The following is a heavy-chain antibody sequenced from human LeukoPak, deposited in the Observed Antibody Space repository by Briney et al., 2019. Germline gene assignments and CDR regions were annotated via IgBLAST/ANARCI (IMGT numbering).Heavy chain of an antibody. D-gene: IGHD2-15*01. V-gene: IGHV1-18*01. CDR1: GYTFNSNG. CDR2: ISAYNGHT. J-gene: IGHJ6*03. Sequence: GASVKVSCKASGYTFNSNGISWVRQAPGQGLEWMGWISAYNGHTNYAQKLQGRVTMTTDTSTSTAYMELRSLRSDDTAVYYCARGYCSGGSCRYYYYYMDVWGKGTTVTISS. CDR3: ARGYCSGGSCRYYYYYMDV.